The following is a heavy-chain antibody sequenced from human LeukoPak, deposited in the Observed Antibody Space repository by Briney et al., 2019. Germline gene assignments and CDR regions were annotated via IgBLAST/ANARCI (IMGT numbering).Heavy chain of an antibody. CDR2: ISGGGETT. J-gene: IGHJ4*02. Sequence: GGSLRLSCAASGFSFNNYAMYWVRQAPGKGLEWVSSISGGGETTYYADSAKGRFTISRDNSQNTLYLQMNSLRAEDTAVYYCARDYADYVGYFFFDYWGQGTLVTVSS. V-gene: IGHV3-23*01. CDR1: GFSFNNYA. CDR3: ARDYADYVGYFFFDY. D-gene: IGHD4-17*01.